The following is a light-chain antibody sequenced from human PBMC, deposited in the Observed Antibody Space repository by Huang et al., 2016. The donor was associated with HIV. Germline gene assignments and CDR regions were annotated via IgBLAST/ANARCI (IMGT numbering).Light chain of an antibody. CDR3: QQHYSTPWT. CDR1: QSVLYSANKKHLPMNC. V-gene: IGKV4-1*01. CDR2: WAA. J-gene: IGKJ1*01. Sequence: DIVMTQSPDSLAVSLGERATISCVSSQSVLYSANKKHLPMNCLAWYQKKPGQPPKLLMYWAASRASGVPDRFSGSGSGTDFTLTISSLQAEDVAVYYCQQHYSTPWTFGQGTKVEIK.